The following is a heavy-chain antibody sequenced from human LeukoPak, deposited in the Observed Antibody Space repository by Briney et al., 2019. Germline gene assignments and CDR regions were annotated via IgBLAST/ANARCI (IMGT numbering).Heavy chain of an antibody. Sequence: PGGSLRLSCAASGFTFSSYEMNWVRQAPGKGLEWLSYISSGASIIHYADSVKGRFTISRDNAKNSLYLQMNSLRAEDTAVYYCARVTAPGVIDYWGQGTLVIVSS. CDR2: ISSGASII. CDR3: ARVTAPGVIDY. CDR1: GFTFSSYE. V-gene: IGHV3-48*03. J-gene: IGHJ4*02. D-gene: IGHD2-8*01.